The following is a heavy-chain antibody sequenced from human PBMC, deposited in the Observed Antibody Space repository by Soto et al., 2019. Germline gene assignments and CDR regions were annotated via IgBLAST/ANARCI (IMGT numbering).Heavy chain of an antibody. CDR2: ISGSGGST. CDR1: GFTFSSYA. V-gene: IGHV3-23*01. J-gene: IGHJ4*02. D-gene: IGHD3-22*01. Sequence: GGSLRLSCAASGFTFSSYAMSWVRQAPGKGLEWVSVISGSGGSTYYADSVKGRFTISRDNSKNTLYLQMNSLRAEDTAVYYCAKVTRYYYDSSGDYFDYWGQGTLVTVSS. CDR3: AKVTRYYYDSSGDYFDY.